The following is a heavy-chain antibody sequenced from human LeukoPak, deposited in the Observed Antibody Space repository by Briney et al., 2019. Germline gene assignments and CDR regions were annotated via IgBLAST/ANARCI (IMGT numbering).Heavy chain of an antibody. D-gene: IGHD3-10*01. CDR3: ASFPPYMVRTDAFDI. V-gene: IGHV3-74*01. J-gene: IGHJ3*02. CDR2: INNDGSST. CDR1: GFTFSSYW. Sequence: GGSLRLSCGASGFTFSSYWMHWVRQAPGKGLVWVSRINNDGSSTSYADSVQGRFTISRDNAKNSLYLQMNSLRAEDTAVYYCASFPPYMVRTDAFDIWGQGTMVTVSS.